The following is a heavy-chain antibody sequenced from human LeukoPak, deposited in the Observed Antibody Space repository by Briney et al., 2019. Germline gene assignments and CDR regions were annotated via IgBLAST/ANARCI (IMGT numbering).Heavy chain of an antibody. V-gene: IGHV3-30*04. CDR2: IAYDGSNK. CDR1: GFTFSDYA. J-gene: IGHJ3*02. CDR3: ARDYSEAFDI. Sequence: GGSLRLSCAASGFTFSDYAIHWVRQAPGKGLEWVAVIAYDGSNKYYADSVKGRFTGSRDNSKNTVYLQMNRLRGEVTAVYYCARDYSEAFDIWGQGTAVTVSS. D-gene: IGHD2-21*01.